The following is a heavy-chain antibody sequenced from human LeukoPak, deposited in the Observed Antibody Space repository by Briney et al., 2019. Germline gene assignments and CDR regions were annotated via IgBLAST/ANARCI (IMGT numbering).Heavy chain of an antibody. CDR3: ARTSNDAFDI. CDR1: GFTLSSYS. V-gene: IGHV3-48*04. J-gene: IGHJ3*02. Sequence: GGSLRLSCAASGFTLSSYSMNWVRQAPGKGLDWVSYISSDSDTIYYADSVKGRFTISRDNAKNTLDLQMNSLRGEDTAVYHCARTSNDAFDIWGQGTMVTVSS. CDR2: ISSDSDTI.